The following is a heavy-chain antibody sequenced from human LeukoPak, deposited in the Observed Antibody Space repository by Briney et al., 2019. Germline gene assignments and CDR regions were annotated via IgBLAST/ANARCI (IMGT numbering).Heavy chain of an antibody. V-gene: IGHV3-48*01. CDR1: GFTFSSYN. J-gene: IGHJ4*02. CDR2: ISNSGSAI. Sequence: GGSLRLSCAASGFTFSSYNMNWVRQAPGKGLEWVSYISNSGSAIYYADSVKGRFTISRDNAKNSLYLQMNSLRAEDTAVYYCAKVGLRIAAAARIPPPHYFDYWGQGTLVTVSS. D-gene: IGHD6-13*01. CDR3: AKVGLRIAAAARIPPPHYFDY.